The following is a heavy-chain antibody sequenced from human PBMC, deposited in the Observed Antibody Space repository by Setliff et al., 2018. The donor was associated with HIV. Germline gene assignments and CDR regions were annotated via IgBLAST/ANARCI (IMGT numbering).Heavy chain of an antibody. D-gene: IGHD6-13*01. CDR2: INHSGGT. CDR3: ARPLRSGYSTTWYEGGAAWWFDP. V-gene: IGHV4-34*01. CDR1: GGSLSGYH. J-gene: IGHJ5*02. Sequence: SETLSLTCAVYGGSLSGYHWSWIRQSPEKGLEWIGEINHSGGTNYNPSLKSRVTISVDTSKNQFSLKLTSVTAADTAVYYCARPLRSGYSTTWYEGGAAWWFDPWGQGTLVTVSS.